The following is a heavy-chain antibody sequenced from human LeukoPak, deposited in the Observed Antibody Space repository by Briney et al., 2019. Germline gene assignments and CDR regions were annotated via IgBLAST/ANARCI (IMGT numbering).Heavy chain of an antibody. Sequence: GGSLRLSCAVSGLTLSNYGMSWVRQAPGKGLEWVAGLSGSGGGTNYADSVQGRFTISRDNPKNTLYLQMNSLRAEDTAVYFCAKRGVVIRVFLVGFHKEAYYFDSWGQGTLVTVSS. J-gene: IGHJ4*02. CDR3: AKRGVVIRVFLVGFHKEAYYFDS. D-gene: IGHD3-10*01. CDR2: LSGSGGGT. CDR1: GLTLSNYG. V-gene: IGHV3-23*01.